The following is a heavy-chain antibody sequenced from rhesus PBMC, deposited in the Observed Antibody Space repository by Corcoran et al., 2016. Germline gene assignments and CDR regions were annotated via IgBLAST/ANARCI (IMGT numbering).Heavy chain of an antibody. V-gene: IGHV4-169*01. CDR3: ASGGYGPR. J-gene: IGHJ4*01. Sequence: QLQLQESGPGLVKPSETLSVTCAVSGGSMSSSYWSWIRQAPGKGLEWIGYIYCDGSIPNYNPSLNSRLTLSVDPSKNQLSLKLSSVTAADTAVYCCASGGYGPRWGQGVLVTVSS. CDR1: GGSMSSSY. CDR2: IYCDGSIP. D-gene: IGHD5-36*01.